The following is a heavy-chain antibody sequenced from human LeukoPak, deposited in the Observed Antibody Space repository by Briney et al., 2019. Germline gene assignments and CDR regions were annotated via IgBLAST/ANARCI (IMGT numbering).Heavy chain of an antibody. CDR3: ARDVEVGGYWNDGYYYYGMDV. Sequence: GASVTVSCTASGYAVTSYGINWVRHGPRPGLEWMGWSSAYNGNTTYAQKLPGSVTMTTDTSTSTAYMELRSLRSDDTAVYYCARDVEVGGYWNDGYYYYGMDVWSQGTPVTVSS. D-gene: IGHD1-1*01. CDR2: SSAYNGNT. J-gene: IGHJ6*02. CDR1: GYAVTSYG. V-gene: IGHV1-18*01.